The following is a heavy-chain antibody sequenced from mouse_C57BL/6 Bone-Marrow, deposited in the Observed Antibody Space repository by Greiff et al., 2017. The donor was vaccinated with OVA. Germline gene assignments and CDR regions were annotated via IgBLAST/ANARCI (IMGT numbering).Heavy chain of an antibody. CDR1: GFSLTSYG. CDR2: IWSGGST. D-gene: IGHD1-1*01. J-gene: IGHJ4*01. V-gene: IGHV2-2*01. Sequence: QVQLKESGPGLVQPSQSLSITCTVSGFSLTSYGVHWVRQSPGKGLEWLGVIWSGGSTDYNAAFISRLSISKDNSKSQVFFKMNSLQADDTAIYYCARKGTTVVEHYAMDYWGQVTSVTVAS. CDR3: ARKGTTVVEHYAMDY.